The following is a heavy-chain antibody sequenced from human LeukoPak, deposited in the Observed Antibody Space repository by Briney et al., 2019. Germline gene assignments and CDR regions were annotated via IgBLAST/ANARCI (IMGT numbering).Heavy chain of an antibody. J-gene: IGHJ4*02. Sequence: ASVKVSCKASGYTFTSYDINWVRQATGQGLEWMGWMNPNSGNTGYAQKFQGRVTMTRNTSISTAYMELSSLRSEDTAVYYCARVDYGDYAFDYWGQGTLVTVSS. CDR1: GYTFTSYD. V-gene: IGHV1-8*01. D-gene: IGHD4-17*01. CDR2: MNPNSGNT. CDR3: ARVDYGDYAFDY.